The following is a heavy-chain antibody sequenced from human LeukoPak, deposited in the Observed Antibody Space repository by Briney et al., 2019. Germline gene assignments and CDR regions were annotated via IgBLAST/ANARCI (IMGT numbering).Heavy chain of an antibody. CDR1: GFTFDDYA. V-gene: IGHV3-9*01. CDR3: AKALYYYDSSGYYGY. D-gene: IGHD3-22*01. Sequence: PGGSLRLSCAASGFTFDDYAMHWVRQAPGKGLEWVSGISWNSGSIGYADSVKGRLTISRDNAKNSLYLQMNSLRAEDTALYYCAKALYYYDSSGYYGYWGQGTLVTVSS. CDR2: ISWNSGSI. J-gene: IGHJ4*02.